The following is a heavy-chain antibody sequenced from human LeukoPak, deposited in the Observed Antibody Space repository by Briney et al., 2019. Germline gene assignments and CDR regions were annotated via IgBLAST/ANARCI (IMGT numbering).Heavy chain of an antibody. CDR3: ARECTGGSCYHFDY. Sequence: PGESLRLSCAASGFTFRCYAMHWVHQAPGNGLEWVAVISYDGSNKYYADSVKGRFTISRDNSKNTLYPQMNSLRAEDTAVYYCARECTGGSCYHFDYWGQGTLVTVSS. CDR1: GFTFRCYA. CDR2: ISYDGSNK. D-gene: IGHD2-15*01. V-gene: IGHV3-30-3*01. J-gene: IGHJ4*02.